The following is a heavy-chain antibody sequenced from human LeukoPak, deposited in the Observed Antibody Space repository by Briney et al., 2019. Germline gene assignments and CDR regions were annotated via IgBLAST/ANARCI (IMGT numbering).Heavy chain of an antibody. CDR3: AREEGYYDSSGYSHY. Sequence: GGSLRLFCAASGFTFSSYEMNWVRQAPGKGLEWVAFIRYDGSNKYHADSVKGRFTISRDNSKNTLYLQMNSLRAEDTAVYYCAREEGYYDSSGYSHYWGQGTLVTVSS. CDR2: IRYDGSNK. J-gene: IGHJ4*02. D-gene: IGHD3-22*01. CDR1: GFTFSSYE. V-gene: IGHV3-30*02.